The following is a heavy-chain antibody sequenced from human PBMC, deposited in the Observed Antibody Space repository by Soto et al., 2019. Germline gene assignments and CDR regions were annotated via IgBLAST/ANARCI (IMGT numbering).Heavy chain of an antibody. D-gene: IGHD2-2*01. CDR1: GFTFSYYW. Sequence: EVQLMESGGGLAQPGGSLRLSCEDSGFTFSYYWMTWVRQDPGKGLEWVANIKQDGYGQYYVDSVKGRFTISRDNAKKSIYLLMIILRVDDTAVYFCARDILVGVGTASAFDVWGQGTTVIVSS. V-gene: IGHV3-7*01. J-gene: IGHJ3*01. CDR2: IKQDGYGQ. CDR3: ARDILVGVGTASAFDV.